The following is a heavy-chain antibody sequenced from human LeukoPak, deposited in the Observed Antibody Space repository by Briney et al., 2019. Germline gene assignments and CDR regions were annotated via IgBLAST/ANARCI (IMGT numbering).Heavy chain of an antibody. CDR3: TTEYYGGYKY. Sequence: PGGSLRLSCEASGFTFSTAWMSWVRRPPGKGLEWVGRIKSKADGGTTDYAAPVKGRFTISRDDSKNTLYLQMNSLKTEDTAVYYCTTEYYGGYKYWGQGTLVTVSS. CDR1: GFTFSTAW. V-gene: IGHV3-15*01. CDR2: IKSKADGGTT. J-gene: IGHJ4*02. D-gene: IGHD4-17*01.